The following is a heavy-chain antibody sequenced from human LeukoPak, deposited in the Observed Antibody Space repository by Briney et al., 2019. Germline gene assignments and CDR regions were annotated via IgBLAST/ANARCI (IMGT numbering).Heavy chain of an antibody. V-gene: IGHV3-23*01. CDR1: GFTFSSYA. CDR3: AKNKSPPGFGEFTFDY. D-gene: IGHD3-10*01. J-gene: IGHJ4*02. CDR2: ISGNGGST. Sequence: GGSLRLSCAASGFTFSSYAMSWVRQAPGKGLEWVSAISGNGGSTYYAGSVKGRFTISRDNSKNTLFLQMNSLRAEDTAVYYCAKNKSPPGFGEFTFDYWGQGTLVTVSS.